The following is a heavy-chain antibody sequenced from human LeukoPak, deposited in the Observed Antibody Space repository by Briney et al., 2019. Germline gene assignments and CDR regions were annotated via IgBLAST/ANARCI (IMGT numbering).Heavy chain of an antibody. J-gene: IGHJ4*02. CDR2: ISGSGGST. D-gene: IGHD4-23*01. Sequence: GGSLRLSCAGSGFTFSSYAMSWVRQAPGKGLEWVSAISGSGGSTYYADSVKGRFTISRDNSKNTLYLQMNSLRAEDTAVYYCAKDLRYGGNPFDYWGQGTLVTVSS. CDR3: AKDLRYGGNPFDY. V-gene: IGHV3-23*01. CDR1: GFTFSSYA.